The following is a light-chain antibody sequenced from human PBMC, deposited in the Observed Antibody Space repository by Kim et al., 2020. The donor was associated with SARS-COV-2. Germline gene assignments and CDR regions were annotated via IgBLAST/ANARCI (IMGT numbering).Light chain of an antibody. Sequence: DIVMTKSPDSLAVSLGERDTINCKSSRGVLYSSNNKNYLACYQQKPGQPPKLLISWASTRESGVPDRFSGSGSGTDFTLIISSLPAEDVAVYYGQQYSSSLPYTFGQGTKLEI. V-gene: IGKV4-1*01. J-gene: IGKJ2*01. CDR1: RGVLYSSNNKNY. CDR3: QQYSSSLPYT. CDR2: WAS.